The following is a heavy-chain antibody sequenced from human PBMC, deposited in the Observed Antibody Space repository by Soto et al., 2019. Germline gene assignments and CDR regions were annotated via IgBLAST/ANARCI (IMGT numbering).Heavy chain of an antibody. V-gene: IGHV2-70*01. Sequence: XGPTLVSPTQTLPLTCTFSLFSLITSGMCVSWIRQPPGKALEWLALIDWDYDKYYSTSLKTRLTISKDTSKNQVVLTMTNMDPVDTATYYCARIRDSGSHSYGYWRQGTLVTVS. J-gene: IGHJ4*02. D-gene: IGHD1-26*01. CDR1: LFSLITSGMC. CDR2: IDWDYDK. CDR3: ARIRDSGSHSYGY.